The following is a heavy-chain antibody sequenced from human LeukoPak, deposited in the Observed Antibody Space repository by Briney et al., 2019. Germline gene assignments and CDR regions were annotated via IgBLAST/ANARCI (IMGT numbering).Heavy chain of an antibody. CDR3: AKDIGYSSSSGIDY. CDR1: GFTFSSYG. Sequence: PGGSLRLSCAASGFTFSSYGMHWVRQAPGKGLEGVAVISYDGSNKYYAGSVKGRFTISRDNSKNTLYLQMNSLRAEDTAVYYCAKDIGYSSSSGIDYWGQGTLVTVSS. J-gene: IGHJ4*02. D-gene: IGHD6-6*01. V-gene: IGHV3-30*18. CDR2: ISYDGSNK.